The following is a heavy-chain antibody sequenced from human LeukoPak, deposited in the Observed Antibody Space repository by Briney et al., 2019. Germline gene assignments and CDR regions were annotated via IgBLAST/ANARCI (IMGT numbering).Heavy chain of an antibody. J-gene: IGHJ4*02. CDR3: AKALVVVVGAGAPNFDY. V-gene: IGHV3-23*01. D-gene: IGHD2-15*01. CDR1: GFTFSSYA. Sequence: GGSLRLSCAASGFTFSSYAMSWVRQAPGKGLEWVAAISGSGGSTYYADSVKGRFTISRDNSKNTLYLQMNSLRAEDTAVYYCAKALVVVVGAGAPNFDYWGQGTLVTVSS. CDR2: ISGSGGST.